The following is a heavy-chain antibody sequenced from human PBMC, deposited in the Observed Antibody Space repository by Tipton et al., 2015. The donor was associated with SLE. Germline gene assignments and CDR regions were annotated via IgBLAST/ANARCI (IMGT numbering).Heavy chain of an antibody. CDR1: GFMFSSYA. V-gene: IGHV3-23*01. J-gene: IGHJ6*02. D-gene: IGHD3/OR15-3a*01. CDR3: AGRRLMIFGHGMDV. Sequence: SLRLSCAASGFMFSSYAMRWVRQAPGKGLEWVSVISGGGDSTSYADSVRGRFTVSRDNSKNTLYLQMNSLSAEDTAIYYCAGRRLMIFGHGMDVWGQGTTVTVSS. CDR2: ISGGGDST.